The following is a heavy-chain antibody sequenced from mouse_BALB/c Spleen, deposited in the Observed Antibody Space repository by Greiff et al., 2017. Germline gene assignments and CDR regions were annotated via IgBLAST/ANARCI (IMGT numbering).Heavy chain of an antibody. D-gene: IGHD2-1*01. CDR3: ARSYGNYFDY. Sequence: EVKLMESGGGLVQPGGSRKLSCAASGFTFSSFGMHWVRQAPEKGLEWVAYISSGSSTIYYADTVKGRFTISRDNPKNTLFLQMTSLRSEDTAMYYCARSYGNYFDYWGQGTTLTVSS. CDR2: ISSGSSTI. J-gene: IGHJ2*01. CDR1: GFTFSSFG. V-gene: IGHV5-17*02.